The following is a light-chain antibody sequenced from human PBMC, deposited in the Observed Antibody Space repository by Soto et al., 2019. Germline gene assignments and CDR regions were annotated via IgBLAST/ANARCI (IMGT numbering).Light chain of an antibody. CDR3: VSFTSSTTSV. CDR1: SSDVGGSNH. Sequence: QSALTQPASVSDSPGQSITLSCTGTSSDVGGSNHVSWYQQHPGKAPKLMIYDVTNRPSGVSHRFSGSKSGSTASLIISGLQAEDEADYYCVSFTSSTTSVFGTGTKLTVL. J-gene: IGLJ1*01. V-gene: IGLV2-14*01. CDR2: DVT.